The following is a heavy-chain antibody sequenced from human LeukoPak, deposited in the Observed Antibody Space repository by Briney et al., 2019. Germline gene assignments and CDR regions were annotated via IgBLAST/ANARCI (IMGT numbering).Heavy chain of an antibody. CDR3: ARHQGRIAAAGNYLSSGY. CDR1: GFTFTSYT. V-gene: IGHV3-30-3*01. D-gene: IGHD6-13*01. J-gene: IGHJ4*02. Sequence: GRSLRLSCAASGFTFTSYTMHRVRQAPGKGLEWVAVISSDGSSKYYADSVKGRFTISRDNSKNTLYLQMNSLRTEDTAVYYCARHQGRIAAAGNYLSSGYWGQGTLVTVSS. CDR2: ISSDGSSK.